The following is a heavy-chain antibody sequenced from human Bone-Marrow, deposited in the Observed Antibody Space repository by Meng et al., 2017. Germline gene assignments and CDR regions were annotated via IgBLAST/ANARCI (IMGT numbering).Heavy chain of an antibody. CDR2: IYTSGST. V-gene: IGHV4-4*07. D-gene: IGHD2-2*01. CDR1: GGSISSYY. CDR3: ARDRPLRIVVPAAINWFDP. Sequence: ETLSLTCTVSGGSISSYYWSWIRQPAGKGLEWIGRIYTSGSTNYNPSLKSRVTMSVDTSKNQFSLKLSSVTAADTAVYYCARDRPLRIVVPAAINWFDPWGQGTLVTVSS. J-gene: IGHJ5*02.